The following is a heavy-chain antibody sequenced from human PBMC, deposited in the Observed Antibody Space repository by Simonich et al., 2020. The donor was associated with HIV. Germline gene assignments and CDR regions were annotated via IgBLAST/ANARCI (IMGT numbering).Heavy chain of an antibody. D-gene: IGHD6-19*01. Sequence: EVQLVQSGAEVKKPGATVKISCKVSGYSFTDYYIHWVLQAPEKGLQWMGFIDPEDGEKIYAEKFQGRVTITADTSTDTVYMELSSLTSEDTAVYYCARDPADRQWLAPFDFWGQGTLVTVSS. CDR2: IDPEDGEK. J-gene: IGHJ4*02. CDR1: GYSFTDYY. CDR3: ARDPADRQWLAPFDF. V-gene: IGHV1-69-2*01.